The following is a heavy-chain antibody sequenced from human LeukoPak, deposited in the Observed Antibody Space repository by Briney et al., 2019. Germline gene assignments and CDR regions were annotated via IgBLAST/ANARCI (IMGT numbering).Heavy chain of an antibody. J-gene: IGHJ4*02. D-gene: IGHD3-22*01. CDR2: IRYDGSNK. CDR3: AKVGGYYDSSGYYPFDY. V-gene: IGHV3-30*02. Sequence: GGSLRLSCAASGFTFSSYGMHWVRQAPGKGLEWVAFIRYDGSNKYYADSVKGRFTISRDNSKNTLYLQMNSLRAEDTAVYYCAKVGGYYDSSGYYPFDYWGQGTLVTVSS. CDR1: GFTFSSYG.